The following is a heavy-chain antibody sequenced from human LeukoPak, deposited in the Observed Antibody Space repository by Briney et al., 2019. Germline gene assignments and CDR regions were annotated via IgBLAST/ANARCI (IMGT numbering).Heavy chain of an antibody. J-gene: IGHJ4*02. D-gene: IGHD4-17*01. CDR1: GFTFSNAW. V-gene: IGHV3-66*01. Sequence: GGSLRLSCAASGFTFSNAWMSWVRQAPGKGLEWVSVIYSGGSTYYADSVKGRFTISRDNSKNTLYLQMNSLRAEDTAVYYCARVYGDTDYWGQGTLVTVSS. CDR2: IYSGGST. CDR3: ARVYGDTDY.